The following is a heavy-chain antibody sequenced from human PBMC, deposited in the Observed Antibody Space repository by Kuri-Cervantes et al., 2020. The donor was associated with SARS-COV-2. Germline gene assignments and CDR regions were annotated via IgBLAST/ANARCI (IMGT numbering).Heavy chain of an antibody. CDR3: AREALGWELLVSAFDI. CDR2: ISSSSSTI. CDR1: GFTFSSYS. D-gene: IGHD1-26*01. J-gene: IGHJ3*02. Sequence: LSLTCAASGFTFSSYSMNWVRQAPGKGLEWVSYISSSSSTIYYADSVKGRFTISRDNSKNTLYLRMNSLRAEDTAVYYCAREALGWELLVSAFDIWGQGTMVTVSS. V-gene: IGHV3-48*01.